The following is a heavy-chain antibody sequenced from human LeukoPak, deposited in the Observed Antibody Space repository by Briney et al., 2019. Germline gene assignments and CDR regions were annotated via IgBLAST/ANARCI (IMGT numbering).Heavy chain of an antibody. Sequence: SETLSLTCAVYGGSFSGYYWSWIRQPPGKGLEGIGEINHSGSTNYNPSLKSRVTISVDTSKNQFSLKLSFVTAADTAVYYCARVYSSSWYYDWFDPWGQGTLVTVSS. CDR1: GGSFSGYY. V-gene: IGHV4-34*01. J-gene: IGHJ5*02. CDR3: ARVYSSSWYYDWFDP. CDR2: INHSGST. D-gene: IGHD6-13*01.